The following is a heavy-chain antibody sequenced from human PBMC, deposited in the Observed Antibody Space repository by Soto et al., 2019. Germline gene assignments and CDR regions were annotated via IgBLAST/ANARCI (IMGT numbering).Heavy chain of an antibody. D-gene: IGHD6-19*01. J-gene: IGHJ6*02. Sequence: SETLSLTCTVSGGSISSSSYYWGWIRQPPGKGLEWIGSIYYSGSTYYNPSLKSRVTISVDTSKNQFSLKLSSVTAADTAVYYCARGIEGWYQGRYYYGMDVWGQGTTVT. CDR1: GGSISSSSYY. V-gene: IGHV4-39*07. CDR2: IYYSGST. CDR3: ARGIEGWYQGRYYYGMDV.